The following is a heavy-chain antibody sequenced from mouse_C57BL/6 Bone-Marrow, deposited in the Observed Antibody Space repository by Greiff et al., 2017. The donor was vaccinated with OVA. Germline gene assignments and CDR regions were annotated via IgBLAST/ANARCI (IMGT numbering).Heavy chain of an antibody. CDR1: GFSLTSYA. D-gene: IGHD2-4*01. Sequence: QVQLQQSGPGLVAPSPSLSITCTVSGFSLTSYAISWVRQPPGKGLEWLGVIWPGGGANYNSALKSRLSIRKDNSKSQVFLKMNSLQTDDTARYYCAAKRDYDVDWYFDVWGTGTTVTVSS. J-gene: IGHJ1*03. CDR2: IWPGGGA. CDR3: AAKRDYDVDWYFDV. V-gene: IGHV2-9-1*01.